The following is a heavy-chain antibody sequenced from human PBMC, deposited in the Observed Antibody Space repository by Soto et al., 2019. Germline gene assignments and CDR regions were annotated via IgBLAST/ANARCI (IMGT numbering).Heavy chain of an antibody. V-gene: IGHV3-30*18. D-gene: IGHD2-2*01. CDR3: AKDAGDIVVVPAATQVYYYMDV. CDR1: GFTFSSYG. CDR2: ISYDGSNK. J-gene: IGHJ6*03. Sequence: GGSLRLSCAASGFTFSSYGMHWVRQAPGKGLEWVAVISYDGSNKYYADSVKGRFTISRDNSKNTLYLQMNSLRAEDTAVYYCAKDAGDIVVVPAATQVYYYMDVWGKGTTVTVSS.